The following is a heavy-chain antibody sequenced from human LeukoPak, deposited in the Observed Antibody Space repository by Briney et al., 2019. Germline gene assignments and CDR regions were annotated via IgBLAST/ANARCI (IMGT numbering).Heavy chain of an antibody. Sequence: GGSLRLSCAASGFTFSSYSMNWVRQAPGKGLEWVSYISSSSSTIYYADSVKGRFTISRDNAKNTLYLQMNSLRAEDTAVYYCAKDQGQAVVPRRFDNWGQGTLVTVSS. CDR3: AKDQGQAVVPRRFDN. D-gene: IGHD2-2*01. CDR2: ISSSSSTI. CDR1: GFTFSSYS. V-gene: IGHV3-48*01. J-gene: IGHJ4*02.